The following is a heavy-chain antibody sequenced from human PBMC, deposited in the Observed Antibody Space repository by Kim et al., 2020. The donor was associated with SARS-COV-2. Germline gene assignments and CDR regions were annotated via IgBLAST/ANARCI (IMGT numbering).Heavy chain of an antibody. CDR2: IYYSGST. J-gene: IGHJ4*02. Sequence: SETLSLTCTVSGGSISSYYWSWIRQPPGKGLEWIGYIYYSGSTNYNPSLKSRVTISVDTSKNQFSLKLSSVTAADTAVYYCARDPPGGGGFDYWGQGTLVTVSS. CDR1: GGSISSYY. V-gene: IGHV4-59*13. D-gene: IGHD2-15*01. CDR3: ARDPPGGGGFDY.